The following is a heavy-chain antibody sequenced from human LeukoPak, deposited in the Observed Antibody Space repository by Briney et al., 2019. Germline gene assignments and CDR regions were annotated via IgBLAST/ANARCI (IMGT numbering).Heavy chain of an antibody. Sequence: GRTLSLSCAAYGFTFRTYAMHWVRHAPGKGLEWVAVISSHGSNEFYAHSVKGRFTISRDNSKNTLYLQMNSLRAEDTAVYYCALHGSGWYSTGRRRGEYWGQGTLVTVSS. D-gene: IGHD6-19*01. V-gene: IGHV3-30-3*01. CDR3: ALHGSGWYSTGRRRGEY. CDR2: ISSHGSNE. J-gene: IGHJ4*02. CDR1: GFTFRTYA.